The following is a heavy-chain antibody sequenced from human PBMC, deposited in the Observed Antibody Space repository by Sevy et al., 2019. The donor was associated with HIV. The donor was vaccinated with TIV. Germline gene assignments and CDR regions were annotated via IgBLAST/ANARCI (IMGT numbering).Heavy chain of an antibody. Sequence: GGSLRLSCAASGFTFSSYWMSWVRQAPGKGLEWVANIKQDGSEKYYVDSVKGRFTISRDNAKNSLYLQMNSLRAEDTAVYYCARDFRILEWWPDALDIWGQGTMVTVSS. D-gene: IGHD3-3*01. V-gene: IGHV3-7*01. CDR1: GFTFSSYW. J-gene: IGHJ3*02. CDR3: ARDFRILEWWPDALDI. CDR2: IKQDGSEK.